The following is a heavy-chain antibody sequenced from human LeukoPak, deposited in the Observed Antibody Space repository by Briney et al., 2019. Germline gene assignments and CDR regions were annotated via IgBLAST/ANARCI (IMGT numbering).Heavy chain of an antibody. V-gene: IGHV4-4*07. CDR2: IYTSGST. CDR1: GGSISSYY. Sequence: SETLSLTCTVSGGSISSYYWSWIRQPAGKGLEWIGRIYTSGSTNYNPSLKSRVTMSVDTSKNQFSLKLSSVTAADTAVYYCARDELRRGVIITAHYYYYYMDVWGKGTTVTVSS. CDR3: ARDELRRGVIITAHYYYYYMDV. J-gene: IGHJ6*03. D-gene: IGHD3-10*01.